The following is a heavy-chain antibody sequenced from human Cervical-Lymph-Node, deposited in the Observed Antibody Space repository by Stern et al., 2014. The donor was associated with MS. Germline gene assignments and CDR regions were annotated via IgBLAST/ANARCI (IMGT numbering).Heavy chain of an antibody. CDR3: ARAPDCSTTACNPDY. J-gene: IGHJ4*02. CDR2: IWFDGTKE. D-gene: IGHD1-26*01. V-gene: IGHV3-33*01. CDR1: GFTFSHFA. Sequence: VQLLESGGGVVQPGRSLRLSCAASGFTFSHFAMHWVRQAPGKGLEWVALIWFDGTKEYYADSVRGRFVISRDDATSTLYLQLSSLRADETAVYYCARAPDCSTTACNPDYWGQGTLVTVSS.